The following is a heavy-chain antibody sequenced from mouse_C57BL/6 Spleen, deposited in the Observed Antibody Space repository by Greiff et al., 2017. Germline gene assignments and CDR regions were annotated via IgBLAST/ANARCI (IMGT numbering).Heavy chain of an antibody. CDR2: IWSGGST. CDR1: GFSFTSYG. J-gene: IGHJ3*01. Sequence: VQLKESGPGLVQPSQSLSITCTVSGFSFTSYGVHWVRQSPGKGLEWLGVIWSGGSTDYNAAFISRLSISKGNSKKQVFFKMNSLQADETAIYYGARKDGYSFLIAYWGQGTLVTVSA. CDR3: ARKDGYSFLIAY. D-gene: IGHD2-3*01. V-gene: IGHV2-2*01.